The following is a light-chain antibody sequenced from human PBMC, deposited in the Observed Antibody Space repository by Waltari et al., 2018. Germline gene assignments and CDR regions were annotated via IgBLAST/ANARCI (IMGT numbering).Light chain of an antibody. CDR1: QGIRKD. J-gene: IGKJ1*01. CDR3: LQHNSYPRT. Sequence: DIQMTQSPFSLSASVGDRVTITCRASQGIRKDLGWYQQRPGKAPKRLIYAASSLQSGVPSRFSGSGSGTEFTLTISSLQPEDFATYYCLQHNSYPRTFGQGTKVEIK. V-gene: IGKV1-17*01. CDR2: AAS.